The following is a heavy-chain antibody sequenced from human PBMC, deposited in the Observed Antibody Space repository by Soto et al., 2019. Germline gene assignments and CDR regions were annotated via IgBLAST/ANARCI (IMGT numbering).Heavy chain of an antibody. CDR1: GYTFTSHD. Sequence: QVQLVQSGAEVKKPGASVKVSCKASGYTFTSHDINWMRQATGQGLEWMGWMNPNTGHTNYAQKFQGRVTMTRDTSISTAYMELTNLRSEDTAIYYCASDMNTTWGQGTLVTVSS. J-gene: IGHJ5*02. V-gene: IGHV1-8*01. CDR3: ASDMNTT. D-gene: IGHD3-16*01. CDR2: MNPNTGHT.